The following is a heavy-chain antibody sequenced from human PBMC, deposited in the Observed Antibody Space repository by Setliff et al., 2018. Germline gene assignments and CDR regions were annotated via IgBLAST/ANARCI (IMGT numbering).Heavy chain of an antibody. J-gene: IGHJ4*02. D-gene: IGHD1-26*01. CDR2: VDQGANT. V-gene: IGHV3-23*05. Sequence: GGSLRLSCVASGFTFGAYTLTWVRQAPGKGLEFVSGVDQGANTYYGDSVKGRFTISRDNSKNTLYLQMNNVRVEDTAAYYCVKRLTTSGSYKAFDYWGQGTLVTVSS. CDR3: VKRLTTSGSYKAFDY. CDR1: GFTFGAYT.